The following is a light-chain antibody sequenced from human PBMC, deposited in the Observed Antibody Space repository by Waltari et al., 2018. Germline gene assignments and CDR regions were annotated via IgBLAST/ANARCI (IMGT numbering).Light chain of an antibody. Sequence: AIQMTQSPSSLSASVGDRVAITCRASQYIRNDLGWYQQKPGEAPKVLIHAASNLQSEVPSRVSGSGSGTDFTLTISSLQPEDFATYYCLQDYNYPRTFGQGTKVEIK. CDR1: QYIRND. J-gene: IGKJ1*01. V-gene: IGKV1-6*01. CDR2: AAS. CDR3: LQDYNYPRT.